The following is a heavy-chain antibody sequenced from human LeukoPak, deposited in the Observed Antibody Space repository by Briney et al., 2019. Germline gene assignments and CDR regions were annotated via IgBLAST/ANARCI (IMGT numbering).Heavy chain of an antibody. Sequence: GGSLRLSCAASGFTFSSYSTNWVRQAPGKGLEWVSSISSSSSYIYYADSVKGRFTTSRDNAKNSLYLQMNSLRAEDTAVYYCAGTDIVVVPAAGAFDIWGQGTMVTVSS. CDR3: AGTDIVVVPAAGAFDI. D-gene: IGHD2-2*01. CDR2: ISSSSSYI. J-gene: IGHJ3*02. V-gene: IGHV3-21*01. CDR1: GFTFSSYS.